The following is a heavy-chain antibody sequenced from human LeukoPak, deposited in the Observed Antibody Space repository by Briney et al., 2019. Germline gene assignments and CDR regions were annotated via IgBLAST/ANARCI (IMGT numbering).Heavy chain of an antibody. CDR3: ARDDVYYYDSSGATDAFDI. CDR1: GYTFTSYY. V-gene: IGHV1-46*01. CDR2: INHRGGST. D-gene: IGHD3-22*01. Sequence: ASVKVSCEASGYTFTSYYMHWVRQAPGQGLEWMGIINHRGGSTSYAQKFQGRVTMTRHTSTSTVYMELSSLRSEDTAVYYCARDDVYYYDSSGATDAFDIWGQGTMVTVSS. J-gene: IGHJ3*02.